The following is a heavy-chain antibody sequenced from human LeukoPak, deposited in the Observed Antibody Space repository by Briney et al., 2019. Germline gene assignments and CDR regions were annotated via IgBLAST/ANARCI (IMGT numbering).Heavy chain of an antibody. J-gene: IGHJ5*02. CDR2: IYSGGST. V-gene: IGHV3-53*01. CDR3: ARDLGPNWFDP. Sequence: GGSLRLSCVVSGLTFSSYSMNWVRQAPGKGLEWVSVIYSGGSTYYADSVKGRFTISRDNSKNTLYLQMNSLRAEDTAVYYCARDLGPNWFDPWGQGTLVTVSS. CDR1: GLTFSSYS.